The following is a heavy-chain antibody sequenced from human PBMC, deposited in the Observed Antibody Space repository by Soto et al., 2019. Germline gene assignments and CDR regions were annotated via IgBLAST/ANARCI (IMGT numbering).Heavy chain of an antibody. V-gene: IGHV3-11*01. D-gene: IGHD6-19*01. J-gene: IGHJ6*02. CDR3: ARDGSPIEVAGLYYYYGMDV. Sequence: QVQLVESGGGLVKPGGSLRLSCAASGFTFSDYYMSWIRQAPGKGLEWVSYISSSGSTIYYADSVKGRFTISRDNAKNSLYLQMNSLRAEDTAVYYCARDGSPIEVAGLYYYYGMDVWGQGTTVTVSS. CDR2: ISSSGSTI. CDR1: GFTFSDYY.